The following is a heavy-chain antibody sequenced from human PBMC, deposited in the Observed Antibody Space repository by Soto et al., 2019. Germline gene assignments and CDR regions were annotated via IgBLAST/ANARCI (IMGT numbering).Heavy chain of an antibody. V-gene: IGHV3-23*01. Sequence: PGGSLRLSCAASGFTFSAYAMGWVRQPPGKGLEWVSAISGDGGYTYYTNSVKGRFTISRDNSRNTLYLQMDSLRAADTALYYCAKDGQYSSGCHRSWGQGTMVTVSS. CDR3: AKDGQYSSGCHRS. D-gene: IGHD3-22*01. CDR2: ISGDGGYT. CDR1: GFTFSAYA. J-gene: IGHJ3*01.